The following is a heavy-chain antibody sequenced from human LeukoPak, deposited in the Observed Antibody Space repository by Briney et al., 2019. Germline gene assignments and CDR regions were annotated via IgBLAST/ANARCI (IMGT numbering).Heavy chain of an antibody. D-gene: IGHD1-1*01. Sequence: SETLSLTCTVSRGSISSSSDYWGRIRLPPGKGLEWIGSIYYSGSTYYNPSLKSRVTISVDTSKNQFSLKLSSVTAADTAVYYCSRELLERGLYWGQGTLVTVSS. CDR1: RGSISSSSDY. V-gene: IGHV4-39*02. J-gene: IGHJ4*02. CDR2: IYYSGST. CDR3: SRELLERGLY.